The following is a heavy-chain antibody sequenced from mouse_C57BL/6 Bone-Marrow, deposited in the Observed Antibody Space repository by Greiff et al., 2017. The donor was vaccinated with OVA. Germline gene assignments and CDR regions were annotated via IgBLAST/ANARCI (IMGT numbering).Heavy chain of an antibody. CDR3: ARLPYYGSSPWFAY. V-gene: IGHV2-2*01. J-gene: IGHJ3*01. CDR1: GFSLTSYG. D-gene: IGHD1-1*01. CDR2: IWSGGST. Sequence: VKLMESGPGLVQPSQSLSITCTVSGFSLTSYGVHWVRQSPGKGLEWLGVIWSGGSTDYNAAFISRLSISKDNSKSQVFFKMNSLQADDTAIYYCARLPYYGSSPWFAYWGQGTLVTVSA.